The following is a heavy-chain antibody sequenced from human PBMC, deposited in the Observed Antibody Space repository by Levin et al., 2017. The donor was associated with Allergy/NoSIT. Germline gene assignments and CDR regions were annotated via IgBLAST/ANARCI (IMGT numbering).Heavy chain of an antibody. V-gene: IGHV1-69*01. Sequence: KISCKASGGTFSSYAISWVRQAPGQGLEWMGGIIPIFGTANYAQKFQGRVTITADESTSTAYMELSSLRSEDTAVYYCARSHYYDSSGYWGYFDYWGQGTLVTVSS. CDR2: IIPIFGTA. CDR3: ARSHYYDSSGYWGYFDY. CDR1: GGTFSSYA. J-gene: IGHJ4*02. D-gene: IGHD3-22*01.